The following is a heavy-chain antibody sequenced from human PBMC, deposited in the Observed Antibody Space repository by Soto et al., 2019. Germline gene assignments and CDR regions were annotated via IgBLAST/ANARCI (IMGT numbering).Heavy chain of an antibody. CDR3: TTDSYSRSYDYIWGSYRIEYYYFDY. V-gene: IGHV3-15*01. J-gene: IGHJ4*02. CDR1: GFTFSNAW. D-gene: IGHD3-16*02. Sequence: EVQLVESGGGLVKPGGSLRLSCAASGFTFSNAWMSWVRQAPGKGLEWVGRIKSNTDGGTTDYAAPVKGRFTISRDDSKNTLYLQMNSLKTEDTGVYYCTTDSYSRSYDYIWGSYRIEYYYFDYWGQGTMVTVSS. CDR2: IKSNTDGGTT.